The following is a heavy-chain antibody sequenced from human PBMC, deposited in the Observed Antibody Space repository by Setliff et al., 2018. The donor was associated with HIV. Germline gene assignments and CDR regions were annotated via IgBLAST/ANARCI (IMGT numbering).Heavy chain of an antibody. CDR2: IYTSGTT. CDR1: GGSISSGSYY. D-gene: IGHD2-15*01. J-gene: IGHJ3*02. Sequence: SETLSLTCTVSGGSISSGSYYWSWIRQPAGKGLEWIGHIYTSGTTNFNPSLQGRVTISVDTSKNQFSLKLSSVTAADTAVYYCARDRLYCSGGSCYSVGPNDVFDIWGQGTMVTVSS. CDR3: ARDRLYCSGGSCYSVGPNDVFDI. V-gene: IGHV4-61*09.